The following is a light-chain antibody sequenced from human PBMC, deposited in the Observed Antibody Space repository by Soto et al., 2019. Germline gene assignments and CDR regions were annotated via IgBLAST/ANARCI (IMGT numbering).Light chain of an antibody. CDR3: LQDYNYPLT. J-gene: IGKJ1*01. Sequence: AIQMTQSPSSLSASVGDRVTITCRASQGIRNDLGWYQQKPGKAPKLLIYAASSLQSGVPSRFSGSGSGTDFTLTTSSLQPEEFATYYCLQDYNYPLTFGQRTKVEIK. CDR1: QGIRND. CDR2: AAS. V-gene: IGKV1-6*01.